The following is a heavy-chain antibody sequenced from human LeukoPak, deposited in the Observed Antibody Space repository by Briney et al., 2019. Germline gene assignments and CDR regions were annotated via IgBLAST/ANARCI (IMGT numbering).Heavy chain of an antibody. CDR1: GYIFSNYG. V-gene: IGHV1-18*01. CDR2: ISGHSGNT. J-gene: IGHJ5*02. D-gene: IGHD7-27*01. Sequence: ASVKVSCKASGYIFSNYGITWVRQAPGHGLEWMGWISGHSGNTNYAQKFQDRATMTTDTSTSTAYMELRSLRFDDTAVYYCARDFAWGSGGAPIDDNWLDPWGQGILVTVSS. CDR3: ARDFAWGSGGAPIDDNWLDP.